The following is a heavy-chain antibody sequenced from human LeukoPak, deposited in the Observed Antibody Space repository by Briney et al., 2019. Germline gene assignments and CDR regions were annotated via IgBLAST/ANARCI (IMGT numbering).Heavy chain of an antibody. CDR3: AGGDPKIGY. J-gene: IGHJ4*02. V-gene: IGHV3-30*04. CDR1: GFTFSSYA. Sequence: GGSLRLSCAASGFTFSSYAMHWVRQAPGKGLEWVAVISYDGSNKYYADSVKGRFTISRDNSKNMLYLQMNSLRAEDTAVYYCAGGDPKIGYWGQGTLVTVSS. D-gene: IGHD3-10*01. CDR2: ISYDGSNK.